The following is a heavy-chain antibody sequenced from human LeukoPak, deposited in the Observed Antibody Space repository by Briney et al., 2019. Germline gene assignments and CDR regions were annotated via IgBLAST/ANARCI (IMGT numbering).Heavy chain of an antibody. J-gene: IGHJ5*02. CDR2: INHSGST. D-gene: IGHD3-3*01. CDR3: ARGGFLEWLSRTNWFDP. Sequence: KPSETLSLTCAVYGGSFSGYYWSWIRQPPGKGLEWIGEINHSGSTNYNPSLKSRVTISVDTSKNQFSLKLSSVTAADTAVYYCARGGFLEWLSRTNWFDPWGQGTLVTISS. V-gene: IGHV4-34*01. CDR1: GGSFSGYY.